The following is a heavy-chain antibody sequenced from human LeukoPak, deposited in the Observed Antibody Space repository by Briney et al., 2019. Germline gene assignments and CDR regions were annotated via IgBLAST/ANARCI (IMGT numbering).Heavy chain of an antibody. D-gene: IGHD3-22*01. CDR2: ISPDGITT. Sequence: PGGSLRLSCAASGFTFRTYWMHWVRRAPGQGLVWVSRISPDGITTTYADSAKGRFTISRDNAKNTLYLQMNSLRVEDTAVYYCVRDGHYHNSAFDPWGQGTLVTVSS. CDR1: GFTFRTYW. J-gene: IGHJ5*02. CDR3: VRDGHYHNSAFDP. V-gene: IGHV3-74*01.